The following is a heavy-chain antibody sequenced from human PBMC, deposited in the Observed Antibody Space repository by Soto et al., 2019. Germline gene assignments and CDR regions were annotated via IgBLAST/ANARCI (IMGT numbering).Heavy chain of an antibody. V-gene: IGHV3-48*03. CDR3: ARDSYSSSWYYGMDV. Sequence: GGSLRLSCAASGFTFSSYEMNWVRQAPGKGLEWVSYISSSGSTIYYADSVKGRFTISRDNAKNSLYLQMNSLRAEDTAVYYCARDSYSSSWYYGMDVWGQGPTVTVS. CDR2: ISSSGSTI. CDR1: GFTFSSYE. J-gene: IGHJ6*02. D-gene: IGHD6-13*01.